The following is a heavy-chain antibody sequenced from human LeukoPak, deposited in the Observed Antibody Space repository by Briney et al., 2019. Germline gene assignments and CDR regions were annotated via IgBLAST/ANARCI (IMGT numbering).Heavy chain of an antibody. D-gene: IGHD6-19*01. CDR1: EYSFPNYC. CDR2: IYSDDSDT. CDR3: AIGRGGNSGWRTPNDDY. J-gene: IGHJ4*02. Sequence: GESLKISCKHSEYSFPNYCIGWVRQMPGKGLEWMGIIYSDDSDTRYSPSFQGQVTISADRSISTAYLQWSSLKASDTAMYYCAIGRGGNSGWRTPNDDYWGQGTLVTVSS. V-gene: IGHV5-51*01.